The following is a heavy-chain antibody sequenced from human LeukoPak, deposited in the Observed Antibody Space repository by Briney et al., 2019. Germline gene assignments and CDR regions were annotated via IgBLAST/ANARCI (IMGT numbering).Heavy chain of an antibody. CDR2: IYAGGSDT. D-gene: IGHD3-10*01. J-gene: IGHJ6*02. CDR1: GYSFTGYW. CDR3: GRSGHYGTDV. Sequence: GESLKISCTGSGYSFTGYWIAWVRQMPGKGLEWMGIIYAGGSDTRYSPSFQGQVSISVDKSINTAYLQWRSLKASDTAMYYCGRSGHYGTDVWGQGTTVTVSS. V-gene: IGHV5-51*01.